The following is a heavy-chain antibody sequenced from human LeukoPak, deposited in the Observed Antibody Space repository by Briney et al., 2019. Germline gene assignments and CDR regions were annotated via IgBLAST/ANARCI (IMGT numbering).Heavy chain of an antibody. CDR2: ISSSGSTI. Sequence: GGSLRLSCAASGFTFSDYYMSWIRQAPGKGLEWVSYISSSGSTIYYAYSVKGRFTISRDNAKNSLYLQMNSLRAEDTAVYYCARESPLYYYDSSGYYDDHWGQGTLVTVSS. J-gene: IGHJ4*02. D-gene: IGHD3-22*01. V-gene: IGHV3-11*01. CDR1: GFTFSDYY. CDR3: ARESPLYYYDSSGYYDDH.